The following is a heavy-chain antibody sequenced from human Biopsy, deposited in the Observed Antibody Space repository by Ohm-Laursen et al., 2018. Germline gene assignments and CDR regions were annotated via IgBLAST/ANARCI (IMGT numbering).Heavy chain of an antibody. D-gene: IGHD6-13*01. CDR2: IYSSGST. CDR3: AREPRIAAVAYFDP. Sequence: SQTLSLTCTVSGGSISSDWWSWIRQPAGKGLEWIGRIYSSGSTNYNPSLKSRVTMSVGTSKNQFSLILSSMTAADTAVYYCAREPRIAAVAYFDPWGQGTLVTVSS. V-gene: IGHV4-4*07. CDR1: GGSISSDW. J-gene: IGHJ5*02.